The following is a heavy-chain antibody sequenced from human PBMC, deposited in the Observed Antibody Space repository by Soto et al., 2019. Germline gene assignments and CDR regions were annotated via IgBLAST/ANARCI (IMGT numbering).Heavy chain of an antibody. D-gene: IGHD2-21*02. J-gene: IGHJ4*02. CDR3: TLVVTAIRGLYYFDY. CDR1: GFTFSSYA. V-gene: IGHV3-23*01. Sequence: GGSLRLSCAASGFTFSSYAMSWVRQAPGKGLEWVSAISGSGGSTYYADSVKGRFTTSRDNSKNTLYLQMNSLRAEDTAVYYCTLVVTAIRGLYYFDYWGQGTLVTVSS. CDR2: ISGSGGST.